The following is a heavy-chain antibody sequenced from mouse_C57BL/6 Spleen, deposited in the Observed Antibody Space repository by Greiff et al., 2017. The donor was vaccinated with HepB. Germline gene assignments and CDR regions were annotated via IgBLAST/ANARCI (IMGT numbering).Heavy chain of an antibody. CDR3: VREGIMGYYGSSFYWYFDV. D-gene: IGHD1-1*01. CDR2: IRSKSSNYAT. Sequence: EVMLVESGGGLVQPKGSLKLSCAASGFTFNTYAMHWVRQAPGKGLEWVARIRSKSSNYATYYADSVKDRFTISRDDSQSMLYLQMNNLKTEDTAMYYCVREGIMGYYGSSFYWYFDVWGTGTTVTVSS. J-gene: IGHJ1*03. CDR1: GFTFNTYA. V-gene: IGHV10-3*01.